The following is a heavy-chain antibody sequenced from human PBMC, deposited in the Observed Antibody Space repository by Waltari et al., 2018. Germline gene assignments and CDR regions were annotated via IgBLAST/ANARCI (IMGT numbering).Heavy chain of an antibody. D-gene: IGHD6-6*01. CDR1: GFTFDDYC. CDR2: INWNGGRT. V-gene: IGHV3-20*04. CDR3: ARGKAARLSFDY. Sequence: EVQLVESGGGVVRPGGSLRLSCSASGFTFDDYCISWFRQAPGKGLEWVSGINWNGGRTGYADSVKGRFTISRDNAKNSLYLQMNSLRAEDTALYYCARGKAARLSFDYWGQGTLVTVSS. J-gene: IGHJ4*02.